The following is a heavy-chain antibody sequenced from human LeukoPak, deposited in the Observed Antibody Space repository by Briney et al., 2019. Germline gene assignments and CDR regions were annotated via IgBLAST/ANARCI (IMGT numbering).Heavy chain of an antibody. Sequence: SETLSLTCTVSGGSISLYYWSWIRPPPGKGLEWIGYLHYSGSTNYNPSLKSRVTISVDTSKNQFSLKLSSVTATDTAVYYCARRAVAGTFNWFDPWGQGTLVTVSS. D-gene: IGHD6-19*01. CDR2: LHYSGST. CDR3: ARRAVAGTFNWFDP. V-gene: IGHV4-59*08. J-gene: IGHJ5*02. CDR1: GGSISLYY.